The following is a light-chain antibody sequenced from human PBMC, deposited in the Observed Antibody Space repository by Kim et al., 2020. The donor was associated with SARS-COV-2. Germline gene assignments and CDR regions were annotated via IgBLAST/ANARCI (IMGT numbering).Light chain of an antibody. J-gene: IGLJ3*02. V-gene: IGLV1-51*01. Sequence: KVTSSGAGSTPNIANNYVSWYQHLPGTAPRLLIYDIVQRPSGIPDRFSGSKSGTTATLDITGLQPGDEADYYCATWDGSLNKGMFGGGTQLTVL. CDR1: TPNIANNY. CDR2: DIV. CDR3: ATWDGSLNKGM.